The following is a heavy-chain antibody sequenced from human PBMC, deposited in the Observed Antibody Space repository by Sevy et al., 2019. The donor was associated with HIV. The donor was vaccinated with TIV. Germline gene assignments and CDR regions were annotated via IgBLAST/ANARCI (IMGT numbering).Heavy chain of an antibody. V-gene: IGHV3-30*04. CDR3: ARGYYYDSSGYLGGYYFDY. CDR1: GFTFSSYA. CDR2: ISYDGSNK. J-gene: IGHJ4*02. D-gene: IGHD3-22*01. Sequence: GGSLRLSCAASGFTFSSYAMHWVRQAPGKGLEWVAVISYDGSNKYYADSVKGRFTISRDNSKNRLYLQMNSLRAEDTAVYYCARGYYYDSSGYLGGYYFDYWGQGTLVTVSS.